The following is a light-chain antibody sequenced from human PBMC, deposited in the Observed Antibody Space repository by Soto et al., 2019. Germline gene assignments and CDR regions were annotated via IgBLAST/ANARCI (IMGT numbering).Light chain of an antibody. Sequence: QLVLTQPASASGSPGQSITISCTGTSSDVGGYNYVSWYQQHPGKAPKFIIYDVSYRPSGVSTRFSGTKSGNTASLTISGLQADDEADYYCCSYTSTNTLWVFGGGTKLTVL. V-gene: IGLV2-14*03. CDR3: CSYTSTNTLWV. J-gene: IGLJ3*02. CDR2: DVS. CDR1: SSDVGGYNY.